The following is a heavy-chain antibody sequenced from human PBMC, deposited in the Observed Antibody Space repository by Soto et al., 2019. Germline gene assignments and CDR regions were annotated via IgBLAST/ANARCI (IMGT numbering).Heavy chain of an antibody. J-gene: IGHJ4*02. V-gene: IGHV3-33*01. CDR3: ARGTTFFDY. CDR1: GFTFNSYR. CDR2: IWYDGSNK. D-gene: IGHD1-1*01. Sequence: EGSLRLSCAAPGFTFNSYRLHWVRQAPGKGLGWLAVIWYDGSNKYYVDSVKGRFTLSRDNSKNTLYLQMHSLRDEDTAVYYCARGTTFFDYWGQGT.